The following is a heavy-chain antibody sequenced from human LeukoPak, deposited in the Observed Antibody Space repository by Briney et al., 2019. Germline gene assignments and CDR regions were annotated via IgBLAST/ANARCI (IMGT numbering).Heavy chain of an antibody. V-gene: IGHV4-38-2*02. CDR1: GYSISRGYH. CDR2: IFHSGTT. Sequence: SETLSLTCTVSGYSISRGYHWGWIRQPPGKGLEWIGSIFHSGTTYYNPSLKSRVTISVDTSKNQFSLRLSSVTAADTAVYFCAKSIASAGTNSYYYMDVWGKGTTVTVSS. J-gene: IGHJ6*03. D-gene: IGHD6-13*01. CDR3: AKSIASAGTNSYYYMDV.